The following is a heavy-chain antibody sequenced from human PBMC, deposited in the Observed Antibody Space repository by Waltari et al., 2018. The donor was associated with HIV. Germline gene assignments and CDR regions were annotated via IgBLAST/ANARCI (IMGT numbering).Heavy chain of an antibody. V-gene: IGHV3-33*01. J-gene: IGHJ4*02. Sequence: QVHLVESGGTVVQPGKSLRLSCVTDGFTLTDYAMSWFRQTPGWGLQWVAILWPNGNTGFYAPFVSGRFSISRDNTKKTVFLQMRALRADDTGVYFCARQGNTGTYFGGHRWGRGT. CDR3: ARQGNTGTYFGGHR. D-gene: IGHD3-10*01. CDR1: GFTLTDYA. CDR2: LWPNGNTG.